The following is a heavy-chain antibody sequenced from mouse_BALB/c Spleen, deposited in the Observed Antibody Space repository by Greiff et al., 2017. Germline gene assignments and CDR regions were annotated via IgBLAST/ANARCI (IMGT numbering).Heavy chain of an antibody. CDR3: VREMGYDSYHAG. CDR1: GYSFTGYN. D-gene: IGHD2-4*01. V-gene: IGHV1-39*01. Sequence: VQLQQSGPELEKPGASVKISCKASGYSFTGYNMNWVKQSNGKSLEWIGNIDPYYGGTSYNQKFKGKATLTVDKSSSTAYMQLKSLTSEDSAVDDCVREMGYDSYHAGGGQGTMVTVAA. J-gene: IGHJ3*01. CDR2: IDPYYGGT.